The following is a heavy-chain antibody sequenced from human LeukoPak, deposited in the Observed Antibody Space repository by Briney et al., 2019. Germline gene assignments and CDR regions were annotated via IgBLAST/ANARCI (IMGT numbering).Heavy chain of an antibody. D-gene: IGHD4/OR15-4a*01. CDR2: IRIGGGGT. CDR3: VMCMVLSEGWCIFCDL. V-gene: IGHV3-23*01. Sequence: GGSLRLSCAASGFDLTTYAMTWVRQAPAKGLEWVSSIRIGGGGTYYADSVKGRFTISRDNSENTLHLQMNNLRVADTARYFGVMCMVLSEGWCIFCDLWGQGT. J-gene: IGHJ5*02. CDR1: GFDLTTYA.